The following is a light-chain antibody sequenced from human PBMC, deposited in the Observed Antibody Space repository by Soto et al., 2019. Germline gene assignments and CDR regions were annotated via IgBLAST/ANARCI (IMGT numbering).Light chain of an antibody. J-gene: IGLJ3*02. CDR1: SSNIGAGYD. CDR3: QSYDSSLSALV. Sequence: QYVLTQPPSVSGAPGQGVTISCAGTSSNIGAGYDVHWYQQVPGTAPKLLIYTNSNRPSGVPDRFSGSKSGTSASLAITGLQAADEADYYCQSYDSSLSALVFGGGTKVTVL. V-gene: IGLV1-40*01. CDR2: TNS.